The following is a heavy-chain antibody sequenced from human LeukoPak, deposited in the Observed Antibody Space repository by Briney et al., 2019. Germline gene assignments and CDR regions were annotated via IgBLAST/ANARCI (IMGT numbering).Heavy chain of an antibody. CDR1: EFTFSSYA. CDR3: ARVSDGSGSTSRLNPRGYYYGMDV. D-gene: IGHD3-10*01. V-gene: IGHV3-30-3*01. Sequence: GGSLRLSCAASEFTFSSYAMHWVRQAPGKGLEWVTIISYDGSNKYYADSVKGRFTISRDNAKNTLYLQMNSLRAEDTAVYYCARVSDGSGSTSRLNPRGYYYGMDVWGQGTTVSVSS. CDR2: ISYDGSNK. J-gene: IGHJ6*02.